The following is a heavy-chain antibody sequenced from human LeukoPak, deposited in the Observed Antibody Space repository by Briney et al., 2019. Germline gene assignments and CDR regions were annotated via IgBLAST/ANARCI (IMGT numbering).Heavy chain of an antibody. J-gene: IGHJ4*02. V-gene: IGHV3-9*03. CDR2: ISWNSGSI. CDR1: GFTFDGYA. CDR3: AKDIADSGYDSGGFDY. D-gene: IGHD5-12*01. Sequence: GGSLRLSCAGSGFTFDGYAMHWVRQAPGKGLEWVSGISWNSGSIGYADSVKGRFTISRDNAKNSLYLQMNSLRAEDMALYYCAKDIADSGYDSGGFDYWGQGTLVTVSS.